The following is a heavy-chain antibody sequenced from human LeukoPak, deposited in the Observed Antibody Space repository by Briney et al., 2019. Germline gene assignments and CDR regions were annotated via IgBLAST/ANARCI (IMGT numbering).Heavy chain of an antibody. CDR2: IIPIFGTA. V-gene: IGHV1-69*13. CDR1: GGTFSSYA. J-gene: IGHJ4*02. D-gene: IGHD3-22*01. CDR3: ARDSAVYYYDSSGYYGRQFDY. Sequence: ASVKVSCKASGGTFSSYAISWVRQAPGQGLEWMGGIIPIFGTANYAQKFQGRVTITADESTSTAYMELSSLRSEDTAVYYCARDSAVYYYDSSGYYGRQFDYWGQGTLVTVSS.